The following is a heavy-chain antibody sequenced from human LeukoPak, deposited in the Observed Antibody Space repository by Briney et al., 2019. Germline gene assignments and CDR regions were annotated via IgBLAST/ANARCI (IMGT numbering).Heavy chain of an antibody. J-gene: IGHJ4*02. V-gene: IGHV4-59*01. CDR3: ARDKHLGFSSGTKYYPYYFDS. CDR1: GGSITASY. D-gene: IGHD2-2*03. Sequence: SETLSLTCTVSGGSITASYWTWDRQPPGKGLEYIGYISNSGSTNYNPSLKSRVTISVDTAKNHLSVNLTSVTDADTAVYYCARDKHLGFSSGTKYYPYYFDSWGQGIQVTVSS. CDR2: ISNSGST.